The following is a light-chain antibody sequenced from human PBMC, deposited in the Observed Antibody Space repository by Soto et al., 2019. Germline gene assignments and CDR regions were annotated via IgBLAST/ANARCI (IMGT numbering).Light chain of an antibody. Sequence: QSALTQPASVSGSPGQSITISCTGTSSDVGGYNYVSWYQQHPVKAPKLMIYEVSNRHSGVSNRFSGSKSGNTASLTISGIEAEYEAAYYCSSYTSSITVCFGGRTKVTVL. CDR2: EVS. CDR3: SSYTSSITVC. V-gene: IGLV2-14*01. J-gene: IGLJ2*01. CDR1: SSDVGGYNY.